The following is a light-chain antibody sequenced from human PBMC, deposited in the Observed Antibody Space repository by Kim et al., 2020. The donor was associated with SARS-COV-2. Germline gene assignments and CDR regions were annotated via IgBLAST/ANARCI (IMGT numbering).Light chain of an antibody. Sequence: RVTISCTGSSSNIGAGYEVHWYQQLPGTAPKLVIYANTNRPSGIPDRCAGAKSGTSAPLAITGLLAADEADYYCQAYDSGLGGSVFGTGTKVTVL. CDR3: QAYDSGLGGSV. V-gene: IGLV1-40*01. CDR2: ANT. CDR1: SSNIGAGYE. J-gene: IGLJ1*01.